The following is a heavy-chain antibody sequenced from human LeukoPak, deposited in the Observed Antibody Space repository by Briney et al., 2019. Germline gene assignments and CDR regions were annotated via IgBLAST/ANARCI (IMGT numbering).Heavy chain of an antibody. V-gene: IGHV4-59*01. J-gene: IGHJ4*02. D-gene: IGHD3-22*01. CDR3: ARDRSPASSGYSYFDY. CDR1: GDSISSYY. CDR2: IYYSGNT. Sequence: SETLSLTCTVSGDSISSYYWSWIRQPPGKELEWIGYIYYSGNTNYNPSLKSRVAISVDTSKNQFSLKLKSVTAADTAVYYCARDRSPASSGYSYFDYWGQGTLVTVSS.